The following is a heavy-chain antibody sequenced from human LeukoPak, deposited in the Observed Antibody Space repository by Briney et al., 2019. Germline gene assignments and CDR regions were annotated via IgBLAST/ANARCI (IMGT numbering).Heavy chain of an antibody. J-gene: IGHJ4*02. D-gene: IGHD4-17*01. Sequence: SETLSLTCTVSGGSISSYYWSWIRQPPGKGLEWIGYIYYSGSTNYNPSLKSRVTIPVDTSKNQFSLKLSSVTAADTAVYYCASSALYGEFDYWGQGTLVTVSS. V-gene: IGHV4-59*08. CDR3: ASSALYGEFDY. CDR2: IYYSGST. CDR1: GGSISSYY.